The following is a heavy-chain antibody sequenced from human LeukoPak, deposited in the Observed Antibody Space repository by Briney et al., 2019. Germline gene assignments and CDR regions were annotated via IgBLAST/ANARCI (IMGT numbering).Heavy chain of an antibody. V-gene: IGHV1-69*04. D-gene: IGHD6-19*01. Sequence: GASVKVSCKASGGTFSSYAISWVRQAPGQGLEWMGRIIPILGIANYAQKFQGRVTITADKSTSTAYMEQSSLRSEDTAVYYCARGVAVAGHMPVVWFDPWGQGTLVTVSS. J-gene: IGHJ5*02. CDR2: IIPILGIA. CDR3: ARGVAVAGHMPVVWFDP. CDR1: GGTFSSYA.